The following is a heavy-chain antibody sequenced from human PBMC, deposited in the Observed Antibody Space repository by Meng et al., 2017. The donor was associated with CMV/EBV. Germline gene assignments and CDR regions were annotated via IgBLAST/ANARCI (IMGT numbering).Heavy chain of an antibody. D-gene: IGHD2-21*01. V-gene: IGHV1-69*05. CDR2: IIPIFGTA. CDR3: ARTAYCGGDCSFAEYFQH. CDR1: GGTFSSYA. Sequence: SVKVSCKASGGTFSSYAIGWVRQAPGQGLEWMGGIIPIFGTANYAQKFQGRVTITTDESTSTAYMELSSLRSEDTAVYYCARTAYCGGDCSFAEYFQHWGQGTLVTVSS. J-gene: IGHJ1*01.